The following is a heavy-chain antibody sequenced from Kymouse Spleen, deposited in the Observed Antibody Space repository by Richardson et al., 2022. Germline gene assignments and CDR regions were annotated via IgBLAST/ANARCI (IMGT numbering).Heavy chain of an antibody. V-gene: IGHV4-34*01. D-gene: IGHD3-10*01. CDR3: ARGHDYSNSLLWFGELLFDY. CDR1: GGSFSGYY. Sequence: QVQLQQWGAGLLKPSETLSLTCAVYGGSFSGYYWSWIRQPPGKGLEWIGEINHSGSTNYNPSLKSRVTISVDTSKNQFSLKLSSVTAADTAVYYCARGHDYSNSLLWFGELLFDYWGQGTLVTVSS. CDR2: INHSGST. J-gene: IGHJ4*02.